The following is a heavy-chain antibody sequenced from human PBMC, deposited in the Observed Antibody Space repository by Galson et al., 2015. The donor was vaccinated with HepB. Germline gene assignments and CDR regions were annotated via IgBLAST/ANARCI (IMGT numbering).Heavy chain of an antibody. D-gene: IGHD5-24*01. Sequence: SLRLACAAHGFTDSSYGMHWVRQAPGKVLEWVAVIWYDGSNKYYADSVKGRFTISRDNSKNTLYLQMNSLRAEDTAVYYCARMFSDGYNYEYYFDYLGQGTLVTVSS. CDR1: GFTDSSYG. J-gene: IGHJ4*02. CDR2: IWYDGSNK. V-gene: IGHV3-33*08. CDR3: ARMFSDGYNYEYYFDY.